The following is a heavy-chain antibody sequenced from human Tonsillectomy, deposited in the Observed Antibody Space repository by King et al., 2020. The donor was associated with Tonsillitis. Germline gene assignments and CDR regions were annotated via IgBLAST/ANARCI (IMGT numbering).Heavy chain of an antibody. CDR3: ARLTKSVSGYYSFDY. J-gene: IGHJ4*02. D-gene: IGHD5-12*01. CDR2: IYSSGST. V-gene: IGHV4-4*08. CDR1: GGSISSYY. Sequence: VQLQESGPGLVKPSETLSLTCTVSGGSISSYYWSWIRQPPGKGLEWIGYIYSSGSTNYKPSLQSRVPISVDPANNRFSLKLNSVTAADTAVYFFARLTKSVSGYYSFDYWGQGTLVTVSS.